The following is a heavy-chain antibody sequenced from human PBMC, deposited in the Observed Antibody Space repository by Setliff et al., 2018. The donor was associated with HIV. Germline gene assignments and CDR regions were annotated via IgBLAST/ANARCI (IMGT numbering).Heavy chain of an antibody. CDR1: GVTVSDVW. CDR3: TTDSHIGGTWHYFDK. D-gene: IGHD6-25*01. V-gene: IGHV3-15*01. CDR2: ISRNFDGGAT. Sequence: PGGSLRLSCAASGVTVSDVWMSWVRQAPGKGLAWVGRISRNFDGGATDYAAPVKGRFTISRDDSHNTLYLQMNSLTTEDTAVYYCTTDSHIGGTWHYFDKWGQGALVTVSS. J-gene: IGHJ4*02.